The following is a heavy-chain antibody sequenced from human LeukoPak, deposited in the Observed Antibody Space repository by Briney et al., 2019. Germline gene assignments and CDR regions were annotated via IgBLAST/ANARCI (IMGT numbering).Heavy chain of an antibody. V-gene: IGHV4-59*11. D-gene: IGHD3-3*01. CDR2: IYYSGST. CDR1: GGSISSHY. J-gene: IGHJ5*02. Sequence: SETLSLTCTVSGGSISSHYWSWIRQPPGKGLEWIGYIYYSGSTNYSPSLKSRVTISVDTSKNQFSLKLSSVTAADTAVYYCARDSRYYDFWSGYLRTGWFDPWGQGTLVTVSS. CDR3: ARDSRYYDFWSGYLRTGWFDP.